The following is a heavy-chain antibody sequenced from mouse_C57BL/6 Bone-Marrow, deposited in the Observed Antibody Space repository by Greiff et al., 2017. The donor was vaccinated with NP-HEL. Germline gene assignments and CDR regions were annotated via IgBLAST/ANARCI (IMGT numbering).Heavy chain of an antibody. D-gene: IGHD1-1*01. V-gene: IGHV2-3*01. Sequence: VKLVESGPGLVAPSQSLSITCTVSGFSLTSYGVSWVRQPPGKGLEWLGVIWGDGSTNYHSALISRLSISKDNSKSQVILKLNSLQTDDTATYYCAKHPFITTVVATWNYAMDYWGQGTSVTVSS. CDR3: AKHPFITTVVATWNYAMDY. CDR1: GFSLTSYG. J-gene: IGHJ4*01. CDR2: IWGDGST.